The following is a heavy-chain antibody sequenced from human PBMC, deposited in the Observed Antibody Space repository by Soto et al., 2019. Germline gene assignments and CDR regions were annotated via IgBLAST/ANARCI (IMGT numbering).Heavy chain of an antibody. J-gene: IGHJ4*02. CDR1: GYSFTSYW. D-gene: IGHD2-2*01. Sequence: GESLKISCKGSGYSFTSYWIGWVRQMPGKGLEWMGVIYPGDSDTRYSPSFQGQVTISADKSISTAYLQWSSLKASDTAMYYCACVVVPAAMAFDYWGQGTLVTVSS. CDR3: ACVVVPAAMAFDY. V-gene: IGHV5-51*01. CDR2: IYPGDSDT.